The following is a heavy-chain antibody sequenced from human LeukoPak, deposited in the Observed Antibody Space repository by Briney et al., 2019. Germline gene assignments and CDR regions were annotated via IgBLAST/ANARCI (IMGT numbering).Heavy chain of an antibody. Sequence: GESLKISCKGSGYSFTSYWIGWVRPMPGKGLEWMGIIYPGDSDTRYSPSFQGQVTISADKSITTAYLQWSSLKASDTAMYYCASYYDSSPGAFDIWGQGTMVTVSS. J-gene: IGHJ3*02. V-gene: IGHV5-51*01. D-gene: IGHD3-22*01. CDR3: ASYYDSSPGAFDI. CDR2: IYPGDSDT. CDR1: GYSFTSYW.